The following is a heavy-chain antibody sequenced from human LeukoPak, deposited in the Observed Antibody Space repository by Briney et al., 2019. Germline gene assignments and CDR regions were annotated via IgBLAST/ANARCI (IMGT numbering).Heavy chain of an antibody. J-gene: IGHJ6*02. CDR3: ARALYYDILTGPYYYYGMDV. V-gene: IGHV3-30*03. CDR1: GFSFSSYG. CDR2: ISDDGSNK. D-gene: IGHD3-9*01. Sequence: PGRSLRLSCAASGFSFSSYGMHWVRQAPGKGLEWVAVISDDGSNKYYADSVKGRFTSSRENAKNSLYLQMNSLRAEDTAVYYCARALYYDILTGPYYYYGMDVWGQGTTVTVSS.